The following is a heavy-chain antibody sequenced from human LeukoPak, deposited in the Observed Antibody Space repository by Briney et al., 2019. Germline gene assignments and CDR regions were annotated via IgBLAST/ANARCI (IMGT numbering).Heavy chain of an antibody. D-gene: IGHD6-19*01. CDR1: GFTLSCYV. Sequence: GWALRLSCAASGFTLSCYVMHWVRQAGGKGVEWVAVIWYDGSNKYYADSVKGRFTISRDNSKNTLYLQMNSLRAEDTAVYYCARADSSGWYSYFDYWGQGTLVTVSS. V-gene: IGHV3-33*01. CDR2: IWYDGSNK. CDR3: ARADSSGWYSYFDY. J-gene: IGHJ4*02.